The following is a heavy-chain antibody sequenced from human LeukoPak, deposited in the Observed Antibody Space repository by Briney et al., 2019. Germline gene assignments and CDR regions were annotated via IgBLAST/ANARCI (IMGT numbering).Heavy chain of an antibody. CDR2: ISSRGHTN. CDR3: AKEVAAYDAFDI. J-gene: IGHJ3*02. CDR1: GFTFSTFG. D-gene: IGHD2-15*01. V-gene: IGHV3-30*18. Sequence: GGSVRLSCTASGFTFSTFGMHWVRRAPGKGLEWVAAISSRGHTNKSAGSVKGRFTISRDNSKNTLYLQMHSLREDDTAVYYCAKEVAAYDAFDIWGQGTMVTVSS.